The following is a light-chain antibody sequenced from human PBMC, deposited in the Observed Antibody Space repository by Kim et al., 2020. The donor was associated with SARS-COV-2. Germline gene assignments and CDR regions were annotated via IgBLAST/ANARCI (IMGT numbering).Light chain of an antibody. V-gene: IGLV3-9*01. Sequence: SYELTQPLSVSVALGQTARITCGGDDIGSKNVHWFQHKPGQAPVLVMYRDYNRPSGVPERFSGSNSGNTASLTISRVEAGDEADFYCQIWDNTVVFGGGTQLTVL. CDR3: QIWDNTVV. J-gene: IGLJ2*01. CDR1: DIGSKN. CDR2: RDY.